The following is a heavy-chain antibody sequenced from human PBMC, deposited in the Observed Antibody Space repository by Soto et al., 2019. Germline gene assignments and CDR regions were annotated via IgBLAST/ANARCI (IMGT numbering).Heavy chain of an antibody. CDR1: GGSITSGNSYS. CDR3: ARAVSPYFGTWFDP. J-gene: IGHJ5*02. Sequence: SETLSLTCAVSGGSITSGNSYSWAWIRQPPGRGLEWIGSISQTGATSYNPSLNSRVSVSLDKSTNQFSLRLSSVTAADIAVYYCARAVSPYFGTWFDPWGQGTLVTVSS. D-gene: IGHD3-10*01. V-gene: IGHV4-30-2*01. CDR2: ISQTGAT.